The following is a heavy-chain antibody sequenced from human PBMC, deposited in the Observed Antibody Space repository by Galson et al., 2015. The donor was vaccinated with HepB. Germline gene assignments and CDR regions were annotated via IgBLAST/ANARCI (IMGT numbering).Heavy chain of an antibody. Sequence: SLRLSCAASGFTFSRSAMYWVRQAPGKGLEWVSVIYSGGSTYYADSVKGRFTISRHNSKNTLYLQMNSLRAEDTAVYYCASSYCSSTSCYFDYWGQGTLVTVSS. CDR1: GFTFSRSA. J-gene: IGHJ4*02. D-gene: IGHD2-2*01. V-gene: IGHV3-53*04. CDR3: ASSYCSSTSCYFDY. CDR2: IYSGGST.